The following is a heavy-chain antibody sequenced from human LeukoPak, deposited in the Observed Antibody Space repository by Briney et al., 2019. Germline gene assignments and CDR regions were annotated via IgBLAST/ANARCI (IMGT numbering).Heavy chain of an antibody. CDR3: ARHIAGHFDY. D-gene: IGHD2-15*01. J-gene: IGHJ4*02. CDR1: GGSISSYY. CDR2: IYYSGST. V-gene: IGHV4-59*08. Sequence: SETLSLTCTVSGGSISSYYWSWIRQPPGKGLEWIGYIYYSGSTSYNPSLKSRVTISVDTSKNQFSLKLSSVTAADTAVYYCARHIAGHFDYWGQGTLVTVSS.